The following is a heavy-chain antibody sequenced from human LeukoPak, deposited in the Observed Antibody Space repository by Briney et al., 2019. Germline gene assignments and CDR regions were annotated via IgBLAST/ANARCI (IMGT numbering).Heavy chain of an antibody. J-gene: IGHJ4*02. CDR1: GFTFSSYG. CDR2: ISNSGVNT. CDR3: AKSYRQTLAMAGFEFDY. V-gene: IGHV3-23*01. Sequence: GGSLRHSCAASGFTFSSYGMSWVRQAPGKGLEWVSGISNSGVNTYYAGSVRGRFTISRDNSKNTLYLQMNSLRAEDTAIYYCAKSYRQTLAMAGFEFDYWGQGALVTVSS. D-gene: IGHD6-19*01.